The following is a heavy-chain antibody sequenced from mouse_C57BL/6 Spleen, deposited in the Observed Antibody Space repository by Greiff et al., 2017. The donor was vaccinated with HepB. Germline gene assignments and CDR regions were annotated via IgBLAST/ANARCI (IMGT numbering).Heavy chain of an antibody. CDR3: TMAEKYYCG. V-gene: IGHV6-6*01. J-gene: IGHJ4*01. CDR2: IRNKANNHAT. Sequence: EVMLVESGGGLVQPGGSMKLSCAASGFTFSDAWMDWVRQSPEKGLEWVAEIRNKANNHATYYAEYVKGRFTNSRDDSKTCVYLQIISLRAEDTGIYSFTMAEKYYCGWGQGTSVTGSS. CDR1: GFTFSDAW. D-gene: IGHD1-1*01.